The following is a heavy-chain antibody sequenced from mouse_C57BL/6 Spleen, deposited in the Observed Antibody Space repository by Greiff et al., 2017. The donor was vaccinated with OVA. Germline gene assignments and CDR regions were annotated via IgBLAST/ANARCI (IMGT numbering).Heavy chain of an antibody. CDR3: AMRDVGYAMDY. D-gene: IGHD3-3*01. J-gene: IGHJ4*01. CDR2: INPYNGDT. V-gene: IGHV1-20*01. Sequence: VQLQQSGPELVKPGDSVKISCKASGYSFTGYFMNWVMQSHGKSLEWIGRINPYNGDTFYNQKFKGKATLTVDKSSSTAHMELRSLTSEDSAVYYCAMRDVGYAMDYWGQGTSVTVSS. CDR1: GYSFTGYF.